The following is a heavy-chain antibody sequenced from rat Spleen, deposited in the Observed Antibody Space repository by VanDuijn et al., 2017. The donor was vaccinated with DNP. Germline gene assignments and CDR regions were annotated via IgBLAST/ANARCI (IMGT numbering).Heavy chain of an antibody. CDR1: GYSITGDY. J-gene: IGHJ2*01. Sequence: EVQLQESGPGLVKPSQSLSLTCSVTGYSITGDYWGWIRKFPGNNMEWIGHISYSGSTGYNPSLKSRISITRDTSKNQFFLQLNSVTTEDTATYYCARGSITTFDYWGQGVMVTVSS. V-gene: IGHV3-1*01. CDR2: ISYSGST. D-gene: IGHD1-5*01. CDR3: ARGSITTFDY.